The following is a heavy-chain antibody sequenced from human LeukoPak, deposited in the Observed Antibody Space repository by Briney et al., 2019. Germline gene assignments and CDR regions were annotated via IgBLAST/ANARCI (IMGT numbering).Heavy chain of an antibody. CDR1: GYTFTSYG. V-gene: IGHV1-18*01. J-gene: IGHJ4*02. D-gene: IGHD3-22*01. CDR3: AREGRYYYDSSGYYLFDY. CDR2: TSAYNGNT. Sequence: ASVKVSCKASGYTFTSYGISWVRQAPGQGLEWMGWTSAYNGNTNYAQKLQGRVTMTTDTSTSTAYMELRSLRSDDTAVYYCAREGRYYYDSSGYYLFDYWGQGTLVTVSS.